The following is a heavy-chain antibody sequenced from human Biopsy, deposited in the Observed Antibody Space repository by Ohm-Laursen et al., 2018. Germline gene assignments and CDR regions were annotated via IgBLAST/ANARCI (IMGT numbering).Heavy chain of an antibody. CDR2: IYFTGRT. CDR1: GGPIDSYY. Sequence: GTLSLTCTVPGGPIDSYYWSWIRQPPGKALEWIGYIYFTGRTSYNPSLKSRVTMSVNTSKKQFSLRLSSVTAADTAVYYCASAGYNPDWNFDLWGRGTRVTVSS. V-gene: IGHV4-59*12. J-gene: IGHJ2*01. CDR3: ASAGYNPDWNFDL. D-gene: IGHD5-24*01.